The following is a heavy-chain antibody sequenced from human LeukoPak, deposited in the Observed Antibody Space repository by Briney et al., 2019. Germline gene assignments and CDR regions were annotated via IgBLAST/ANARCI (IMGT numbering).Heavy chain of an antibody. V-gene: IGHV4-39*01. CDR3: ARLGYSSGNWFDP. D-gene: IGHD6-19*01. CDR2: IYFRGST. Sequence: SETLSLTCTVSGGSISSSSYYWGWIRQPPGKGLERIGSIYFRGSTYYNPSLKSRVTISVDTSKNQFSLKLSSVTAADTAVYYYARLGYSSGNWFDPWGQGTLVTVSS. J-gene: IGHJ5*02. CDR1: GGSISSSSYY.